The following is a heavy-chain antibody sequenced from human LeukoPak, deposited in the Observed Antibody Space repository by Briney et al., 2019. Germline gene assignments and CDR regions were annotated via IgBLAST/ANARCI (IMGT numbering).Heavy chain of an antibody. CDR1: GGSISSGSYY. CDR3: ARDSRGSDPKPFDY. CDR2: IYTSGST. D-gene: IGHD6-25*01. J-gene: IGHJ4*02. V-gene: IGHV4-61*02. Sequence: SETLSLTCTVSGGSISSGSYYWSWIRQPAGKGLEWIGRIYTSGSTYYNPSLKSRVTISVDTSKNQFSLKLSSVTAADTAVYYCARDSRGSDPKPFDYWGQGTLVTVSS.